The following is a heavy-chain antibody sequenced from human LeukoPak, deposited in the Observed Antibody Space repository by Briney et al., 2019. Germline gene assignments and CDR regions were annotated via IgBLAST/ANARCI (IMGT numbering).Heavy chain of an antibody. CDR2: IYYSGST. CDR1: GGSISSYY. CDR3: ARAITGTTVGHSWFDP. Sequence: SETLSLTCTVSGGSISSYYWSWIRQPPGKGLEWIGYIYYSGSTNYNPSLKSRVTISVDTSKNQFSLKLSSVTAADTAVYYCARAITGTTVGHSWFDPWGRGTLVTVSS. V-gene: IGHV4-59*01. J-gene: IGHJ5*02. D-gene: IGHD1-7*01.